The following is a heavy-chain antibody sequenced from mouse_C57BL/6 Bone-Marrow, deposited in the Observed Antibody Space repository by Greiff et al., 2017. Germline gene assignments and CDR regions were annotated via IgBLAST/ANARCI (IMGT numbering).Heavy chain of an antibody. CDR3: AITTVVPYWYFDV. CDR2: IDPSDSET. V-gene: IGHV1-52*01. D-gene: IGHD1-1*01. J-gene: IGHJ1*03. CDR1: GYTFPSYW. Sequence: QVQLQQPGAELVRPGSSVKLSCKASGYTFPSYWMHWVKQRPIQGLEWIGNIDPSDSETNYTQKVKDKAKLTVDKSSSTAYMQLSSLTSEYSAVYYCAITTVVPYWYFDVWGTGTTVTVSS.